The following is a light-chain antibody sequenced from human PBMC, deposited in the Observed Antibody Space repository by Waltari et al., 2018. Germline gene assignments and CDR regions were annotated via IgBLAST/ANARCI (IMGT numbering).Light chain of an antibody. V-gene: IGKV3-15*01. J-gene: IGKJ5*01. CDR3: QQYNRWPPIT. CDR2: DAS. CDR1: QSVSSN. Sequence: EIVMTQSPATLSVSPGDTATLSCRASQSVSSNVAWYQKKPGQAPRLLNYDASTRTTSIPAKFRGSGTGTEFTLTISSLQSEDFAVYYCQQYNRWPPITFGHGTRLEIK.